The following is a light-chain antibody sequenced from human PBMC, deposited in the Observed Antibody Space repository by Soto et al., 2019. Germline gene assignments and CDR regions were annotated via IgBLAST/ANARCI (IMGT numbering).Light chain of an antibody. V-gene: IGLV2-14*01. Sequence: QSALTQPASVSGSPGQSITISCTGTSSDVGGYNYVSWYQQHPGKAPKLMIYEVSNRPSGVSFRFSGSKSGNTTSLTISGLQAEDEADYYCSSYTTISTWVFGGGTKLTVL. CDR2: EVS. CDR1: SSDVGGYNY. CDR3: SSYTTISTWV. J-gene: IGLJ3*02.